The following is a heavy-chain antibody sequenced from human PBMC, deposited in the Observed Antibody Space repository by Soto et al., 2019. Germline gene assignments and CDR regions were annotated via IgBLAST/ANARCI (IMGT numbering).Heavy chain of an antibody. J-gene: IGHJ6*02. CDR1: GGTFSSYA. CDR2: IIPIFGTA. Sequence: SVKVSCKASGGTFSSYAISWVRQAPGQGLEWMGGIIPIFGTANYAQKFQGRVTITADESTSTAYMELSSLRSEDTAVYYCARDLRFLEWVPQARDYYYYGMDVWGQGTTVTVSS. V-gene: IGHV1-69*13. D-gene: IGHD3-3*01. CDR3: ARDLRFLEWVPQARDYYYYGMDV.